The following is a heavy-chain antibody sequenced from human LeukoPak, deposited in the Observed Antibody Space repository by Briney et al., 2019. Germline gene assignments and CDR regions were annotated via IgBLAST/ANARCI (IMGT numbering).Heavy chain of an antibody. CDR1: GFTFSTFA. V-gene: IGHV3-23*01. Sequence: GGSLRLSCAASGFTFSTFAMIWVRQPPGKGLEWVSSIFPSGGEIHYADSVRGRFTISRDNSKGTLSLQMNSLRAEDTAIYYCATYRQVLLPFESWGQGTLVAVSS. J-gene: IGHJ4*02. CDR2: IFPSGGEI. D-gene: IGHD2-8*02. CDR3: ATYRQVLLPFES.